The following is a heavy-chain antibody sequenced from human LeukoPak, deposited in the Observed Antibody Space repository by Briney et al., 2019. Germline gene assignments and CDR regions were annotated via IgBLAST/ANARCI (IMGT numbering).Heavy chain of an antibody. CDR3: ARGRSFDP. J-gene: IGHJ5*02. V-gene: IGHV3-74*01. CDR1: GFTFSNHW. CDR2: INRDGSRT. Sequence: GGSLRLPCTASGFTFSNHWMHWVRQAPGKGLMWVSRINRDGSRTDYADSVKGRFTISRDNSKNTLYLQMNSLRAEDTAVYYCARGRSFDPWGQGTLVTVSS. D-gene: IGHD3-16*02.